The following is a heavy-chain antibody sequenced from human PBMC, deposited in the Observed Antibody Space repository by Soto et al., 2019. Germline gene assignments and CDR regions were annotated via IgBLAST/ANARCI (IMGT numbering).Heavy chain of an antibody. V-gene: IGHV1-3*01. CDR1: GYTFTNYA. D-gene: IGHD6-13*01. CDR3: ARTMKRPGYSSSWYDY. CDR2: INAGNGNT. J-gene: IGHJ4*02. Sequence: ASVKDSCKASGYTFTNYAMHWVRQAPGQRLEWMGWINAGNGNTKYSQKFQGRVTITRDTSASTAYMELSSLRSEDTAVYYCARTMKRPGYSSSWYDYWGQGTLVTVSS.